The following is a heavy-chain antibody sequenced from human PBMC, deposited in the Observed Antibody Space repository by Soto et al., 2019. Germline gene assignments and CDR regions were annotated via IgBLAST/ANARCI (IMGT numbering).Heavy chain of an antibody. CDR2: IDSDGSST. CDR1: GFSFSSYR. Sequence: GGSLRLSCAASGFSFSSYRMHWVRQAPGKGLVWVSRIDSDGSSTSYADSVRGRFTISRDNAKNTLYLQMNSLRAEDTAVYYCAKDERWELLLSRYYGMDVWGQGTTVTVSS. D-gene: IGHD1-26*01. V-gene: IGHV3-74*01. CDR3: AKDERWELLLSRYYGMDV. J-gene: IGHJ6*02.